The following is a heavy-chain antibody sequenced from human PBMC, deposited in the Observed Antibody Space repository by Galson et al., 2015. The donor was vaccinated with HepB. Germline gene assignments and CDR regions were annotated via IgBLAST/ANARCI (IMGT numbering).Heavy chain of an antibody. CDR3: AKAAFLTATTFSWFDP. J-gene: IGHJ5*02. CDR1: GFNFEDYG. Sequence: SLRLSCAASGFNFEDYGMHWVRQAPGKGLEWVPGITGTSDYLGYVDSVKGRFTISRDNSDNTVFLQMNSLRAEDTAVYYCAKAAFLTATTFSWFDPWGQGTLVTVSS. CDR2: ITGTSDYL. D-gene: IGHD4-17*01. V-gene: IGHV3-9*01.